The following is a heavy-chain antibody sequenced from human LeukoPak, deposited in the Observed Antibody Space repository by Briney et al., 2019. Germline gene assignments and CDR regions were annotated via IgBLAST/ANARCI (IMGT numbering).Heavy chain of an antibody. CDR1: GGSISSYY. CDR3: ARTVRVTMVRGVTDYYYYMDV. Sequence: SETLSLTCTVSGGSISSYYWSWIRQPAGKGLEWIGRIYTSGSTNYNPSLKSRVTMSVDTSKNQFSLKLSSVTAADTAVYYCARTVRVTMVRGVTDYYYYMDVWGKGTTVTISS. D-gene: IGHD3-10*01. V-gene: IGHV4-4*07. CDR2: IYTSGST. J-gene: IGHJ6*03.